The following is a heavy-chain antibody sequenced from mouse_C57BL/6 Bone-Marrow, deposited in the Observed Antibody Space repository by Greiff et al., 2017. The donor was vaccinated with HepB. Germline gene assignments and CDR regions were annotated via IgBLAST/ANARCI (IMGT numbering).Heavy chain of an antibody. J-gene: IGHJ3*01. CDR1: GYTFTSYW. CDR2: IDPSDSYT. CDR3: ARSYFAY. V-gene: IGHV1-69*01. Sequence: QVQLQQPGAELVMPGASVKLSCKASGYTFTSYWMHWVKQRPGQSLEWIGEIDPSDSYTNYNQKFKGKSTLTVDKSSSTAYMQLSSLTSEDSAVYYCARSYFAYWGQGTLVTVSA.